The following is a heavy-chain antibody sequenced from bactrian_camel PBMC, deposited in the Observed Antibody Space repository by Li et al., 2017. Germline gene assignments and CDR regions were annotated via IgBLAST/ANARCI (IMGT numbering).Heavy chain of an antibody. CDR2: FAAEFGDRDGTT. Sequence: HVQLVESGGGSVQAGGSLRLSCVADRLTYMNGCMYWIRQLPGKEREGVAGFAAEFGDRDGTTSYADSVKGRFTISHDNAKNTVYLQMNSLKPEDTAVYYCGTDPLSPCYDVGQLAFRSWGQGTQVTVS. CDR3: GTDPLSPCYDVGQLAFRS. CDR1: RLTYMNGC. V-gene: IGHV3S26*01. J-gene: IGHJ4*01. D-gene: IGHD3*01.